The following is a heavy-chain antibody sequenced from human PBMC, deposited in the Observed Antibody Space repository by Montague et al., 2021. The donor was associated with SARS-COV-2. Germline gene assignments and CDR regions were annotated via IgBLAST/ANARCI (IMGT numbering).Heavy chain of an antibody. Sequence: SETLSLTCAVYGGSFSGYYWSWIRQPPGKGLEWIGEINHSGSTXXXPSXXXRVTISVDTSKNQFSLKLSSVTAADTAVYYCARGPGVVIILAIYYYCGMDVWGQGTTVTVSS. CDR1: GGSFSGYY. V-gene: IGHV4-34*01. D-gene: IGHD3-3*01. CDR2: INHSGST. J-gene: IGHJ6*02. CDR3: ARGPGVVIILAIYYYCGMDV.